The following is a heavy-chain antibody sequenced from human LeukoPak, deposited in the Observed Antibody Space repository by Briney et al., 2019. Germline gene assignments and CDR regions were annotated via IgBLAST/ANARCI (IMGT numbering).Heavy chain of an antibody. D-gene: IGHD5-12*01. Sequence: RTSETLSLTCTVSGGSISSYYWSWIRQPAGKGLEWIGRIYTSGSTNYNPSLKSRVTMSLDTSKNHFSLNLTSVTAADTAVYYCAREPTSGREPTSGRPLDYWGQGTLVTVSS. CDR3: AREPTSGREPTSGRPLDY. CDR1: GGSISSYY. J-gene: IGHJ4*02. CDR2: IYTSGST. V-gene: IGHV4-4*07.